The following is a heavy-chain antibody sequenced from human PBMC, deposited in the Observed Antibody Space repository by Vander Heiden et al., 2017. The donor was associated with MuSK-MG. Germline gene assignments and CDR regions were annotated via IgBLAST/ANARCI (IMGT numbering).Heavy chain of an antibody. D-gene: IGHD2-21*01. CDR2: IIHVLGTA. V-gene: IGHV1-69*01. Sequence: HVQLVQSGAEVQKPACGVVHPCRASRRTCTTSAISRVRQGRGQGLEWMGAIIHVLGTATYVQKFESRVTITADESTSTANMGLSSQRSEYTDVYCWAGRAYCGGDCSAYYYYYYMDVWGKGTTVTVSS. CDR1: RRTCTTSA. CDR3: AGRAYCGGDCSAYYYYYYMDV. J-gene: IGHJ6*03.